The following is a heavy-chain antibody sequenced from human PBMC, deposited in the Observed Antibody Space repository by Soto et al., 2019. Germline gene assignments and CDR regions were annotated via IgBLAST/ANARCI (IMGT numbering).Heavy chain of an antibody. CDR3: ARDIPLRLVVPFDY. CDR1: GFTFSSYA. CDR2: ISYDGSNK. D-gene: IGHD3-22*01. J-gene: IGHJ4*02. Sequence: GGSLRLSCAASGFTFSSYAMHWVRQAPGKGLEWVAVISYDGSNKYYADSVKGRLTISRDNSKNTLYLQMNSLRAEDTAVYYCARDIPLRLVVPFDYWGQGTLVTVSS. V-gene: IGHV3-30-3*01.